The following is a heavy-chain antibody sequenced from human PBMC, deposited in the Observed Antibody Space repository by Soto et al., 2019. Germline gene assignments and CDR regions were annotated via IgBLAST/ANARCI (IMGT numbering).Heavy chain of an antibody. CDR3: AKTRFGERYPLGGAFDI. CDR2: ISGSGGST. V-gene: IGHV3-23*01. CDR1: GFTFSSYA. Sequence: EVQLLESGGGLVQPGGSLRLSCAASGFTFSSYAMSWVRQAPGKGLEWVSAISGSGGSTYYADSVKGRFTISRDNSKXXXXXXXXXXXXXDTAVYYCAKTRFGERYPLGGAFDIWGQGTMVTVSS. D-gene: IGHD3-10*01. J-gene: IGHJ3*02.